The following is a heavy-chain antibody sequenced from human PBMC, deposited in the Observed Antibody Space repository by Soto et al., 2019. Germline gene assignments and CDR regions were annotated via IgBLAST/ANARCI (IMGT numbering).Heavy chain of an antibody. Sequence: ASVKVSCKASGYTFTSYAMHWVRQAPGQRLEWMGWINAGNGNTKYSQKFQGRVTITRDTSASTAYMELSSLRSEDTAVYYCARGGGNLVGTAMVVGSRYYYYGMDVWGQGTTVTVSS. J-gene: IGHJ6*02. V-gene: IGHV1-3*01. CDR2: INAGNGNT. CDR3: ARGGGNLVGTAMVVGSRYYYYGMDV. D-gene: IGHD5-18*01. CDR1: GYTFTSYA.